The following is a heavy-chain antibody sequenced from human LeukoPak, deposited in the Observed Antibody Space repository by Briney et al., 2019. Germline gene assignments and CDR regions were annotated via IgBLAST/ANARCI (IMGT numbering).Heavy chain of an antibody. D-gene: IGHD1-26*01. V-gene: IGHV3-23*01. CDR3: AKDRLPGSNYYYGMDV. CDR1: GFTFSSYA. J-gene: IGHJ6*02. CDR2: ISGSGGST. Sequence: GGSLRLSCAASGFTFSSYAMSWVRQAPGKGLEWVSAISGSGGSTYYADPMKGRFTISRDNSKNTLYLQMNSLRAEDTAVYCCAKDRLPGSNYYYGMDVWGQGTTVTVSS.